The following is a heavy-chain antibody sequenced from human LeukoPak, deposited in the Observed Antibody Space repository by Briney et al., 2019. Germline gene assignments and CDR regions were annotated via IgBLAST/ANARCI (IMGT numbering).Heavy chain of an antibody. D-gene: IGHD6-19*01. Sequence: SVKVSCKASGYTFTSYDINWVRQATGQGLEWMGGIIPIFGTANYAQKFQGRVAITADESTSTAYMELSSLRSEDTAVYYCARESSGCDYWGQGTLVTVSS. J-gene: IGHJ4*02. V-gene: IGHV1-69*13. CDR2: IIPIFGTA. CDR3: ARESSGCDY. CDR1: GYTFTSYD.